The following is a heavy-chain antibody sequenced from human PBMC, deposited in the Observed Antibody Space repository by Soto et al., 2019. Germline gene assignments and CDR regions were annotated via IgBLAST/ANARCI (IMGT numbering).Heavy chain of an antibody. Sequence: PSETLSLTCTVSGGSISSSSYYWGWIRQPPGKGLEWIGSIYYSGSTYYNLSLKSRVTISVYTSKNQFSLSLSSVTAADTAVYYCARGRGYSYGLDPWGQGTLVTVSS. CDR2: IYYSGST. D-gene: IGHD5-18*01. J-gene: IGHJ5*02. CDR1: GGSISSSSYY. V-gene: IGHV4-39*01. CDR3: ARGRGYSYGLDP.